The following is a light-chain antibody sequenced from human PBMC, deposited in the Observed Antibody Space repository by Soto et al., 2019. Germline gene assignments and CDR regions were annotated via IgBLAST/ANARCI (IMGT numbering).Light chain of an antibody. CDR3: SSYAGSNIPYV. V-gene: IGLV2-8*01. Sequence: QSVLTQPPSASGSPGQSVTISCTGTSSDVGGYNYVSWYQQHPGKAPKLIIYEVSKRPSGVPARFSGSKSGNTASLTVSGLLAEDESDYYCSSYAGSNIPYVFGTGTQLTVL. CDR2: EVS. CDR1: SSDVGGYNY. J-gene: IGLJ1*01.